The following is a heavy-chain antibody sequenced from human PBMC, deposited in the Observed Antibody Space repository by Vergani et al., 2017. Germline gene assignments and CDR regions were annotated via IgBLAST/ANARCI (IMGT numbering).Heavy chain of an antibody. J-gene: IGHJ6*02. CDR2: ISPGASTV. CDR3: SKNHGISTTRHYYAMDV. D-gene: IGHD1-1*01. Sequence: LEESGGGSVKPGGSLRLSCAASGFKFSDHYMSWIRQAPGKGLEWVSHISPGASTVSYTDSVTGRCTVSRDNENNYLSLDMTTLRVEDTAVYYCSKNHGISTTRHYYAMDVWGQGTTVTVAS. V-gene: IGHV3-11*04. CDR1: GFKFSDHY.